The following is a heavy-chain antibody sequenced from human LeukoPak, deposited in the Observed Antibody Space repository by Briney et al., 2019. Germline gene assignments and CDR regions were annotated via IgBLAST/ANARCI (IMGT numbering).Heavy chain of an antibody. Sequence: GGSLRLSCAASGFTFEDYAMHWVRHAPGKGLEWVSGISWNSGDIEYADSVKGRFTVSRDNAKNSLFLQMNGLRPDDTALYYCAKGVVRRALYFDYWGQGTLVTVSS. CDR2: ISWNSGDI. J-gene: IGHJ4*02. CDR1: GFTFEDYA. CDR3: AKGVVRRALYFDY. D-gene: IGHD3-10*01. V-gene: IGHV3-9*01.